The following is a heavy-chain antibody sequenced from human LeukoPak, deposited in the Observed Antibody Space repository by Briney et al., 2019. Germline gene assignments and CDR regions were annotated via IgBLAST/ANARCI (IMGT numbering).Heavy chain of an antibody. CDR3: ANTGLGYCSGGSCYFGGPFDY. J-gene: IGHJ4*02. CDR1: GFTFSSYG. D-gene: IGHD2-15*01. V-gene: IGHV3-30*18. CDR2: ISYDGSNK. Sequence: GRSLRRSCAASGFTFSSYGMHWVRRAPGKGLEWVAVISYDGSNKYYADSVKGRFTISRDNSKNTLYLQMNSLRAEDTAVYYCANTGLGYCSGGSCYFGGPFDYWGQGTLVTVSS.